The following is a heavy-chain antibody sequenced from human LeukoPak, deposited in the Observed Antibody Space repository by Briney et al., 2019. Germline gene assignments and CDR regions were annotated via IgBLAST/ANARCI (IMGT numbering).Heavy chain of an antibody. CDR3: ATYSSGSRWFDP. Sequence: SETLSLTCTVSGGSISSYYWSWSRQPPGKGLEWIGYIYYSGSTNYNPSLKSRVTISVDTSKNQFSLKLSSVTAADTAVYYCATYSSGSRWFDPWGQGTLVTVSS. D-gene: IGHD6-19*01. V-gene: IGHV4-59*01. J-gene: IGHJ5*02. CDR1: GGSISSYY. CDR2: IYYSGST.